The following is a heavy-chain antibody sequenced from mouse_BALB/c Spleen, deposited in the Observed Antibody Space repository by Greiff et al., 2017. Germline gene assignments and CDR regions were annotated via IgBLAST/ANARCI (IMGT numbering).Heavy chain of an antibody. V-gene: IGHV1-7*01. J-gene: IGHJ2*01. CDR3: ARGLRGDY. Sequence: QVQLQQSGAELAKPGASVKMSCEASGYTFTSYWMHWVKQRPGQGLEWIGYINPSTGYTEYNQKFKDKATLTADKSSSTAYMQLSSLTSEDSAVYYCARGLRGDYWGQGTTLTVSS. CDR1: GYTFTSYW. CDR2: INPSTGYT. D-gene: IGHD2-4*01.